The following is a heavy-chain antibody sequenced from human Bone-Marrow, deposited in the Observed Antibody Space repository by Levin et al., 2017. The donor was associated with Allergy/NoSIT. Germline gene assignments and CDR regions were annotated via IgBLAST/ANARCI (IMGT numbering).Heavy chain of an antibody. Sequence: SETLSLTCTVSGGSISSSSYYWGWIRQPPGKGLEWIGSIYYSGSTYYNPSLKSRVTISVDTSKNQFSLKLSSVTAADTAVYYCARLALLVPAARVFDYYYGMDVWGQGTTVTVSS. V-gene: IGHV4-39*01. CDR2: IYYSGST. J-gene: IGHJ6*02. D-gene: IGHD2-2*01. CDR1: GGSISSSSYY. CDR3: ARLALLVPAARVFDYYYGMDV.